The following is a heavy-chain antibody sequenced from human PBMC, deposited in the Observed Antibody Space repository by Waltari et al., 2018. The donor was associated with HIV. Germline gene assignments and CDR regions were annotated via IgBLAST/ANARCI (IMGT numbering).Heavy chain of an antibody. Sequence: QVQLVESGGGLVKPGGSLRLSCAASGFSFSDSYMSWLRRAPGKGLEWVSYISNSGSMKSYADSVTGRFTISRDNAKNSVHLQMDSLRAEDTAVYYCARARDYYDSSGSYNGALDPWGQGTQVTVST. J-gene: IGHJ5*02. D-gene: IGHD3-22*01. CDR3: ARARDYYDSSGSYNGALDP. V-gene: IGHV3-11*01. CDR2: ISNSGSMK. CDR1: GFSFSDSY.